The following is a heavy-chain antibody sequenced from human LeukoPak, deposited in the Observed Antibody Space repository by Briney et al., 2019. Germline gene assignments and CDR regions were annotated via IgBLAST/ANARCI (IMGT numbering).Heavy chain of an antibody. CDR2: ISAYNGNT. Sequence: GASVKVSCKASGYTFTSYGISWVRQAPGQGLEWMGWISAYNGNTNYAQKLQGRATMTTDTSTSTAYMELSSLRSEDTAVYYCARVNYYYYMDVWGKGTTVTVSS. J-gene: IGHJ6*03. CDR1: GYTFTSYG. CDR3: ARVNYYYYMDV. V-gene: IGHV1-18*01.